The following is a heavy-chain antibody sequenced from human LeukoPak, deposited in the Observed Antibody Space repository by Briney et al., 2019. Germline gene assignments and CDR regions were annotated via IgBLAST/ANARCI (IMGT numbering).Heavy chain of an antibody. CDR2: ILGGAGST. Sequence: GGSLRLSYAASGFSFRSDGMSWVRQAPGKGLEWVSGILGGAGSTYYADSVKGRFTISRDNSKNTLYLQMNSLRAEDTAVYYCAHGTMYQLDYWGQGTLVTVSS. CDR1: GFSFRSDG. J-gene: IGHJ4*02. D-gene: IGHD2-2*01. CDR3: AHGTMYQLDY. V-gene: IGHV3-23*01.